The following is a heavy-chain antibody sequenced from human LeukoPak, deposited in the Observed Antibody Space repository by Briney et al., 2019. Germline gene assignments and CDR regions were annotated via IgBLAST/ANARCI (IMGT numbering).Heavy chain of an antibody. V-gene: IGHV4-30-2*01. D-gene: IGHD3-22*01. CDR2: IYHSGST. J-gene: IGHJ4*02. CDR1: GGSISSGGYS. CDR3: ARSPTSYYYDSSGYYLDY. Sequence: SETLSLTCAVSGGSISSGGYSWSWIRQPPGKGLEWIGYIYHSGSTYYNPSLKSRVTISVDRSKNQFSLKLSSVTAADTAVYYCARSPTSYYYDSSGYYLDYWGQETLVTVSS.